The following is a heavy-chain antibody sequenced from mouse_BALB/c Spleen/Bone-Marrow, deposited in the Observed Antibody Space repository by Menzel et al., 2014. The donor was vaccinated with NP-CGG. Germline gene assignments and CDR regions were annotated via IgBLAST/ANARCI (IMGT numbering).Heavy chain of an antibody. V-gene: IGHV1-4*01. CDR3: ARYGNYAMDY. Sequence: QVQLQQSGAELARPGASVRMSCKASGYSFTSYTIHWLKQRPGQGLEWIAYIVPSTAYSNYNQKFKDRATLTADKSSSAASMQLSSLTSEDSAVYYCARYGNYAMDYWGQGTSVTVSS. CDR1: GYSFTSYT. D-gene: IGHD2-1*01. CDR2: IVPSTAYS. J-gene: IGHJ4*01.